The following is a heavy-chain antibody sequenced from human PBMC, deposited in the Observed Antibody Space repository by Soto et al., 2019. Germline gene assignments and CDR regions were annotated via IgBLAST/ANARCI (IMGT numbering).Heavy chain of an antibody. J-gene: IGHJ6*02. CDR3: ARDRNTYYYGSGTFGEGMDV. V-gene: IGHV3-7*03. CDR1: GFTFSSYW. CDR2: IKQDGSEK. Sequence: GGSLRLSCAASGFTFSSYWMSWVRQAPGKGLEWVANIKQDGSEKYYVDSVEGRFTISRDNAKNSLYLQMNSLRAEDTAVYYCARDRNTYYYGSGTFGEGMDVWGQGTTVTVSS. D-gene: IGHD3-10*01.